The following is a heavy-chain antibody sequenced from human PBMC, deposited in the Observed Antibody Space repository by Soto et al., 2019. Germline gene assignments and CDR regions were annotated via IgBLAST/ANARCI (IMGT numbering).Heavy chain of an antibody. CDR3: ARDIGMVRGVITPEGFDY. J-gene: IGHJ4*02. CDR2: ISSSSSTI. CDR1: GFTFSSYS. Sequence: PGGSLRLSCAASGFTFSSYSINWVRQAPGKGLEWVSYISSSSSTIYYADSVKGRFTISRDNAKNSLYLQMNSLRAEGTAVYYCARDIGMVRGVITPEGFDYWGQGTLVTVSS. D-gene: IGHD3-10*01. V-gene: IGHV3-48*01.